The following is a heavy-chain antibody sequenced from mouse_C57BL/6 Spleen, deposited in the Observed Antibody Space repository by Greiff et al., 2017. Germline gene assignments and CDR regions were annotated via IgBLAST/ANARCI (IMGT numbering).Heavy chain of an antibody. Sequence: VNLVESGAELVKPGASVKISCKASGYAFSSYWMNWVKQRPGKGLEWIGQIYPGDGDTNYNGKFKGKATLTADKSSSTAYMQLSSLTSEDSAVYFCARQLRLPSAYWGQGTLVTVSA. V-gene: IGHV1-80*01. D-gene: IGHD3-2*02. CDR3: ARQLRLPSAY. CDR2: IYPGDGDT. J-gene: IGHJ3*01. CDR1: GYAFSSYW.